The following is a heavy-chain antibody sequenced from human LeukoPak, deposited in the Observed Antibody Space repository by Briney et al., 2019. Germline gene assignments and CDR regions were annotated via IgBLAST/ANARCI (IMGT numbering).Heavy chain of an antibody. CDR1: GYSFTTYW. CDR3: ARPIQTGDRMGRYFDL. V-gene: IGHV5-51*01. J-gene: IGHJ2*01. D-gene: IGHD7-27*01. CDR2: IYPGDSDT. Sequence: PGESLKISCKGSGYSFTTYWIGWVRQMPGKGLEWTGIIYPGDSDTIYSPSFQGQVTLSVDKSISTAYLQWSSLKASDTAMYYCARPIQTGDRMGRYFDLWGRGTLVSVSS.